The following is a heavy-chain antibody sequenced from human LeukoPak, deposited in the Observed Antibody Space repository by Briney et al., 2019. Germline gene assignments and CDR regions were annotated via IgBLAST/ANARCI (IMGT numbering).Heavy chain of an antibody. CDR1: GFTVSSNY. D-gene: IGHD3-22*01. J-gene: IGHJ6*03. V-gene: IGHV3-66*01. CDR3: ARVYYDSSGLRDPPRAAIYYMDV. Sequence: GGSLRLSCAASGFTVSSNYMSWVRQAPGKGLEWVSVIYSGGSTYYADSVKGRFTISRDNSKNTLYLQMNSLRAEDTAVYYCARVYYDSSGLRDPPRAAIYYMDVWGKGTTVTISS. CDR2: IYSGGST.